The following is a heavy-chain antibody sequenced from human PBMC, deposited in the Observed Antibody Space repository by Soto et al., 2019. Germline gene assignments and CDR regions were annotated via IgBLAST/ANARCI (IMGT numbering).Heavy chain of an antibody. CDR2: ISSNGGST. V-gene: IGHV3-64*02. Sequence: GGSLRLSCAASGFTFSSYAMHWVRQAPGKGLEYVSAISSNGGSTYYADSVKGRFTISRDNSKNTLYLQMGSLRAEDMAVYYCARSPRFDPGYDAFDIWGQGTMVTVSS. CDR1: GFTFSSYA. D-gene: IGHD3-10*01. J-gene: IGHJ3*02. CDR3: ARSPRFDPGYDAFDI.